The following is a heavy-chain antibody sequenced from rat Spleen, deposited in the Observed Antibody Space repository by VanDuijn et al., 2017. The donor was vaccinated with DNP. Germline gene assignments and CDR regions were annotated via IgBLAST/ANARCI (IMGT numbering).Heavy chain of an antibody. V-gene: IGHV5-34*01. J-gene: IGHJ4*01. CDR1: GFTFSNYG. D-gene: IGHD1-3*01. Sequence: EVQLVESGGGLVQPGRSLKLSCLASGFTFSNYGMNWIRQAPGKGLEWVASISSSSSYIYYADTVKGRFTISRENAKNTLYLQMTSLRSEDTALYYCARLSTVATAMDAWGQGTSVTVSS. CDR3: ARLSTVATAMDA. CDR2: ISSSSSYI.